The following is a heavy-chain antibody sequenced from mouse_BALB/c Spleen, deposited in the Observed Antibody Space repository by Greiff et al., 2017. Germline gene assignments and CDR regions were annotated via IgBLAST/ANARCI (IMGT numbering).Heavy chain of an antibody. CDR2: INSNGGST. Sequence: EVMLVESGGGLVQPGGSLKLSCAASGFTFSSYGMSWVRQTPDKRLELVATINSNGGSTYYPDSVKGRFTISRDNAKNTLYLQMSSLKSEDTAMYYCTRVYDYDGDWYFDVWGAGTTVTVSS. V-gene: IGHV5-6-3*01. J-gene: IGHJ1*01. CDR1: GFTFSSYG. D-gene: IGHD2-4*01. CDR3: TRVYDYDGDWYFDV.